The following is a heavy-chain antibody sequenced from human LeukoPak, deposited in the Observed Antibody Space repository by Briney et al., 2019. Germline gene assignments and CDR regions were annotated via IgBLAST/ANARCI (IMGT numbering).Heavy chain of an antibody. D-gene: IGHD6-13*01. V-gene: IGHV3-53*01. J-gene: IGHJ6*03. CDR2: IYSGGST. CDR1: GFTVSSNY. CDR3: ATGRSWYNNYYYYMDV. Sequence: GGSLRLSCAASGFTVSSNYMSWVRQAPGKGLEWVSVIYSGGSTYYADSVKGRFTISRDNSKNTLYLQMNSLRAEDTAVYYCATGRSWYNNYYYYMDVWGKGTTVTVSS.